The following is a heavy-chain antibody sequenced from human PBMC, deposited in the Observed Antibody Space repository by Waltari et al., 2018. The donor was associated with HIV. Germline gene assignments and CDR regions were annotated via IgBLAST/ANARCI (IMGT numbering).Heavy chain of an antibody. CDR2: IQNYERNK. CDR1: GFILRRYG. Sequence: QVQLVESGGGVVQPGGSLRLSCAASGFILRRYGMHWVRQVPGKGVEWVALIQNYERNKYYADSVKGRFTISRDSSTNVLFLQMNSLRVEDTALYYCVKDLSGGWSLDYWGQGTLVTVS. V-gene: IGHV3-30*02. J-gene: IGHJ4*02. CDR3: VKDLSGGWSLDY. D-gene: IGHD6-19*01.